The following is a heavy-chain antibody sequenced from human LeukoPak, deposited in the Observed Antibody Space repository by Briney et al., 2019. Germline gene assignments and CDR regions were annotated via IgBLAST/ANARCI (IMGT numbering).Heavy chain of an antibody. Sequence: SETLSLTCTVSGGSITSGTYYWSWIRQPAGKGLEWIGRIYTSGSTNYNPSLKSRVTIVDTSKKEISLKLSSVTAADTAVYYCARGRYGTVTRGWFDPWGQGTLVTVSS. V-gene: IGHV4-61*02. CDR3: ARGRYGTVTRGWFDP. CDR2: IYTSGST. CDR1: GGSITSGTYY. D-gene: IGHD1-1*01. J-gene: IGHJ5*02.